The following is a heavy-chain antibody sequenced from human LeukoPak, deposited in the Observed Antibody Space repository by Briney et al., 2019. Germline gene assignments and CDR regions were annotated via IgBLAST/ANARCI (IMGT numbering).Heavy chain of an antibody. J-gene: IGHJ4*02. D-gene: IGHD3-10*01. CDR1: GFTFSNAW. CDR3: TTFGNSASANYNC. V-gene: IGHV3-15*01. CDR2: IMRKNDGGTT. Sequence: PGGSLRLSCAASGFTFSNAWMSWVRQAPGKGLEWVGRIMRKNDGGTTDYAAPVKGRFTFSRDDSKTTLYLQMYDLKTEDTAVYYCTTFGNSASANYNCWGQGTLVTVSS.